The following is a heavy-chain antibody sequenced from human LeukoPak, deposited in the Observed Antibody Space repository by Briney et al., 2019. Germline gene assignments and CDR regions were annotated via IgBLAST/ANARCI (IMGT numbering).Heavy chain of an antibody. V-gene: IGHV1-24*01. CDR3: ATRAPIVVVPAATVREDYYYYMDV. Sequence: ASVKVSCKVSGYTLTELSMHWVRQAPGKGLEWMGGFDPEDGETIYAQKFQGRVTMTEDTSTDTAYMELSSLRSEDTAVYYCATRAPIVVVPAATVREDYYYYMDVWGKGTTVTVSS. J-gene: IGHJ6*03. CDR2: FDPEDGET. D-gene: IGHD2-2*01. CDR1: GYTLTELS.